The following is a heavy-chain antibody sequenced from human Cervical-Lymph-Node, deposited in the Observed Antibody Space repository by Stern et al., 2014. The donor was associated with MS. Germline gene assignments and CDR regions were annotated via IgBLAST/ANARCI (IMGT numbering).Heavy chain of an antibody. D-gene: IGHD3-3*01. CDR2: IYWDDYK. V-gene: IGHV2-5*02. Sequence: QVTLRESCPTLVKPTQTLTLTCTFSGFSLSTSGVGVNWIRQPPGKALEWPALIYWDDYKLYSPSLKSRLTISKDSSKNQVVLTMTDMDPVDTATYYCVYRPDFWSGYYFDYWGQGTLVTVSS. J-gene: IGHJ4*01. CDR3: VYRPDFWSGYYFDY. CDR1: GFSLSTSGVG.